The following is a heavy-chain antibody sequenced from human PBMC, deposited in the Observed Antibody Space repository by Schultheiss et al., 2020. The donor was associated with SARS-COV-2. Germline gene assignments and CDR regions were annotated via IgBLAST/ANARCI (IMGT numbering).Heavy chain of an antibody. Sequence: GGSLRLSCAASGFTFSSYGMHWVRQAPGKGLEWVSAISGSGGSTYYADSVKGRFTISRDNSKNTLYLQMNSLRAEDTAVYYCAKVELGIFDYWGQGTLVTVSS. D-gene: IGHD7-27*01. J-gene: IGHJ4*02. CDR3: AKVELGIFDY. CDR2: ISGSGGST. CDR1: GFTFSSYG. V-gene: IGHV3-23*01.